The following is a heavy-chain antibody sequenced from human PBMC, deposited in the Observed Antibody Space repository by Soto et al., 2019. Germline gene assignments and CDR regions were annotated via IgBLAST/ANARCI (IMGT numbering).Heavy chain of an antibody. CDR3: ARLKALRFLELLFTDFDY. CDR2: ISAYNGNT. D-gene: IGHD3-3*01. Sequence: QVQLVQSGAEVKKPGASVKVSCKASGYTFTSYGISWVRQAPGQGLEWMGWISAYNGNTNYAQKLQGRVTMTTDTSTSTAYMELRSLRSDDTAVYYCARLKALRFLELLFTDFDYWGQGTLVTVSS. J-gene: IGHJ4*02. CDR1: GYTFTSYG. V-gene: IGHV1-18*01.